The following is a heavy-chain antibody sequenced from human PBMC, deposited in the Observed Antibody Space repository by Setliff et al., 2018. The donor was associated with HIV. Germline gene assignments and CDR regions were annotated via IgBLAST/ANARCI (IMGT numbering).Heavy chain of an antibody. D-gene: IGHD1-1*01. CDR1: GYSFTDYW. CDR2: IYPGDSDT. CDR3: ARSDSANWYVGY. V-gene: IGHV5-51*01. Sequence: GESLTISCKGSGYSFTDYWIGWVRQMPGKGLEWVGIIYPGDSDTRYSPSFQGQVTISADKSINTAFLQWSSLKASDTAMFYCARSDSANWYVGYWGQGTLVTVSS. J-gene: IGHJ4*02.